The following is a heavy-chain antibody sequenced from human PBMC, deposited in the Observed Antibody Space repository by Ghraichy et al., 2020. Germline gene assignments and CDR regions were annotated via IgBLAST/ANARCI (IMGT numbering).Heavy chain of an antibody. D-gene: IGHD2-8*01. J-gene: IGHJ2*01. V-gene: IGHV1-69*13. CDR1: GGTFSSYA. CDR2: IIPIFGTA. Sequence: SVKVSCKASGGTFSSYAISWVRQAPGQGLEWMGGIIPIFGTANYAQKFQGRVTITADESTSTAYMELSSLRSEDTAVYYCARGGYCTNGVCENWYFDLWGRGTLVTVSS. CDR3: ARGGYCTNGVCENWYFDL.